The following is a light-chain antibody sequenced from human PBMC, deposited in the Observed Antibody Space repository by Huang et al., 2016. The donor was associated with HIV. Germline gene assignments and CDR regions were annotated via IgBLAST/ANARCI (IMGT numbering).Light chain of an antibody. V-gene: IGKV3-11*01. Sequence: EIVLTQSPVTLSLSPGDRATLSCRASQSIGTYLAWYQQKSGQAPRLLIYDASNRAAGVPARFSASGSETDFTLTIDSLDPDDFVIYHCQQRSKWPLTFGGGTKVEMK. CDR2: DAS. J-gene: IGKJ4*01. CDR1: QSIGTY. CDR3: QQRSKWPLT.